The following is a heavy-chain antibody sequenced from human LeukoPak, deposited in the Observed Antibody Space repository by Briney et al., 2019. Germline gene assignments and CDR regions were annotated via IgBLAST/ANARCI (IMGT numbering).Heavy chain of an antibody. Sequence: GESLKISCKGSGYSFTSYWIGWVRQMPGKGLEWMGIIYPRDSDTRYSPSFQGQVTISADKSISTAYLQWSSLKASDTAMYYCAREYHYYGSGSEEGDAFDIWGQGTMVTVSS. CDR2: IYPRDSDT. CDR1: GYSFTSYW. D-gene: IGHD3-10*01. J-gene: IGHJ3*02. V-gene: IGHV5-51*01. CDR3: AREYHYYGSGSEEGDAFDI.